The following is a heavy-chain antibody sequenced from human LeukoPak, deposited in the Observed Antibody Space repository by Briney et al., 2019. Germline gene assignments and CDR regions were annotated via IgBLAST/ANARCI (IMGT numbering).Heavy chain of an antibody. CDR3: ARHLSEVYSGWRYFDN. Sequence: PSETLSLTCNVSAGSISSSTYSWSWIRQPPGKGLEWIGYVCYSGSPNYNPALKSRVTISVDTSKNQFSLNLSSVTAVCKAAYYCARHLSEVYSGWRYFDNWGQGTLVTVSS. V-gene: IGHV4-61*05. D-gene: IGHD2-15*01. CDR1: AGSISSSTYS. J-gene: IGHJ4*02. CDR2: VCYSGSP.